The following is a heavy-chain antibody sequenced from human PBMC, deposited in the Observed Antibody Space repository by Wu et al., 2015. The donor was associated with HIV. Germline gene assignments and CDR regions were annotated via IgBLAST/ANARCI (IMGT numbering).Heavy chain of an antibody. CDR1: DYTFTNYG. CDR3: VRDQQWPAEYYNYYGMDV. Sequence: QVQLVQSGAEVKKPGASVKVSCKASDYTFTNYGISWVRQAPGQGLEWMGWISAYNGNTNYAQKLQGRVTMTTDTPTSTAYMELRSLRFDDTAVYYCVRDQQWPAEYYNYYGMDVWGQGTTVTVSS. D-gene: IGHD2-2*01. J-gene: IGHJ6*02. V-gene: IGHV1-18*01. CDR2: ISAYNGNT.